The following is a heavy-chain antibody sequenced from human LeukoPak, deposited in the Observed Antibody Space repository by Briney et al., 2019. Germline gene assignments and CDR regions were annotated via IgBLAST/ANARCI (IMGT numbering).Heavy chain of an antibody. CDR2: ISSSSSYI. CDR1: GFTFSSYS. J-gene: IGHJ4*02. D-gene: IGHD5-18*01. CDR3: AQGYSYGYYYFDY. V-gene: IGHV3-21*01. Sequence: GGSLRLSCAASGFTFSSYSMNWVRQAPGKGLEWVSSISSSSSYIYYADSVKGRFTISRDNAKNSLYLQMNSLRAEDTAVYYCAQGYSYGYYYFDYWGLGTLVTVSS.